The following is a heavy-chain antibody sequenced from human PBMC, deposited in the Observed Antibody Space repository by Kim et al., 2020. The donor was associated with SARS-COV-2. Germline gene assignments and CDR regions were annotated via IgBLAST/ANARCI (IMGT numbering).Heavy chain of an antibody. CDR2: IWYDGSNK. J-gene: IGHJ5*02. CDR1: GFTFSSYG. D-gene: IGHD6-19*01. CDR3: ARDSGSSGFTGWFDP. V-gene: IGHV3-33*01. Sequence: GGSLRLSCAASGFTFSSYGMHWVRQAPGKGLEWVAVIWYDGSNKYYADSVKGRFTISRDNSKNTLYLQMNSLRAEDTAVYYCARDSGSSGFTGWFDPWGQGTLVTVSS.